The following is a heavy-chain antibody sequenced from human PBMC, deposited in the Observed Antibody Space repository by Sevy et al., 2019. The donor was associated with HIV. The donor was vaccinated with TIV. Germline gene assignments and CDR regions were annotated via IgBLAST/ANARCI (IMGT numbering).Heavy chain of an antibody. Sequence: ASVKVSCKAAGYSFTNFDINWVRQATGQGLEWMGWMNPNNGNTHYAQKFQGRVTMTRSSSANTAYMELSSLTSEDTAFDYFARARWDYEFWSGSYFSRAPWGYKYYAMDVWGQGTTVTVSS. J-gene: IGHJ6*02. CDR3: ARARWDYEFWSGSYFSRAPWGYKYYAMDV. CDR2: MNPNNGNT. D-gene: IGHD3-3*01. V-gene: IGHV1-8*01. CDR1: GYSFTNFD.